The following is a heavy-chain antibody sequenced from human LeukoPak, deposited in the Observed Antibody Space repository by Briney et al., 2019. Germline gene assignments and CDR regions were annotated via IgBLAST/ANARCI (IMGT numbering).Heavy chain of an antibody. J-gene: IGHJ2*01. CDR1: GGSIRSYY. Sequence: SETLSLTCTVSGGSIRSYYWSWIRQPPGKGLEWIGYIYYSGNTKYNPSLKSRVTISVDTSKNQFSLKLRSVTAADTAVYYCARVYYSSSYDYWYFDLWGRGTLVTVSS. D-gene: IGHD6-13*01. CDR3: ARVYYSSSYDYWYFDL. V-gene: IGHV4-59*01. CDR2: IYYSGNT.